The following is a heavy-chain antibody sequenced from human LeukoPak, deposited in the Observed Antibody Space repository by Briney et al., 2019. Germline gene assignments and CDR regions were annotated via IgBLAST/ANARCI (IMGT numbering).Heavy chain of an antibody. D-gene: IGHD6-6*01. V-gene: IGHV3-64*01. J-gene: IGHJ4*02. CDR3: AREWIAARHFDY. CDR2: ITNSGGHT. Sequence: GGSLRLSCAASGFTFSSYSMYWVRQAPGKGLEYVSAITNSGGHTYYANSVKGRFTISRDNSNNTLYLQMGSLRPEDTAMYYCAREWIAARHFDYWGQGTLVTVSS. CDR1: GFTFSSYS.